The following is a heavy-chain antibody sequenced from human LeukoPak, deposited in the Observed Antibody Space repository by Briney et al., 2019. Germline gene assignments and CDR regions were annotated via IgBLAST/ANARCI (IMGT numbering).Heavy chain of an antibody. Sequence: GASVKVSCKASGYTFTDSYIHRVRQAPGQGLECMGWVNPNMGGTNYAQKFQGRVTMTRDTSIGTAYMELRRLISDDTAVYYCARDSPNIPFDYWGQGTLVTVSS. D-gene: IGHD2-21*01. CDR3: ARDSPNIPFDY. CDR1: GYTFTDSY. V-gene: IGHV1-2*02. CDR2: VNPNMGGT. J-gene: IGHJ4*02.